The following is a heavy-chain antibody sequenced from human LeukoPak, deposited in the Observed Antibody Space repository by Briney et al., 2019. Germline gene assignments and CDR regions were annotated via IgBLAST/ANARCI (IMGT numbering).Heavy chain of an antibody. J-gene: IGHJ4*02. Sequence: ASVKVSCKASGYTFSSYYMHWVRQAPGQGLEWMGIIDPSSGYTTYAQKFQGRVTMTEDTSTDTAYMELNSLSSEDTAVYYCSSSGVGEWQGLHFWGQGTLVTVSS. CDR2: IDPSSGYT. V-gene: IGHV1-46*03. D-gene: IGHD1-26*01. CDR1: GYTFSSYY. CDR3: SSSGVGEWQGLHF.